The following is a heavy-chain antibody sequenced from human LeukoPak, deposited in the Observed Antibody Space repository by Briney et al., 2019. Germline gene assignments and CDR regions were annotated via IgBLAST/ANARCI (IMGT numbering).Heavy chain of an antibody. CDR2: INQDESEK. D-gene: IGHD2-21*01. CDR1: GFTVSNNY. V-gene: IGHV3-7*01. J-gene: IGHJ4*02. CDR3: ARGRDLLN. Sequence: PGGSLRLSCAASGFTVSNNYMSWVRQAPGKGLEWAATINQDESEKYYVDSVKGRFTISRDNAKNSLYLQMNSLRADDSGVYYCARGRDLLNWGQGTLVTVSS.